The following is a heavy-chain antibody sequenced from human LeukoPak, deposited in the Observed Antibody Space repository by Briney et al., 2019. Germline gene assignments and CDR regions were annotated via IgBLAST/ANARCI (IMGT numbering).Heavy chain of an antibody. V-gene: IGHV3-21*01. CDR3: ARDGWSGSIDY. J-gene: IGHJ4*02. CDR1: GFTFISYS. D-gene: IGHD3-3*01. CDR2: ISSSSSYI. Sequence: GGSLRLSCAASGFTFISYSMNWVRQAPGKGLECVSSISSSSSYIYYADSVKGRFTISRDNAKNSLYLQMNSLRAEDTAVYYCARDGWSGSIDYWGQGTLVTVSS.